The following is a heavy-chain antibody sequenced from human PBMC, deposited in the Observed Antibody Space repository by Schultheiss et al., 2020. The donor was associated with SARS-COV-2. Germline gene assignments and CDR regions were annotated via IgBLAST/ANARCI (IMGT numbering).Heavy chain of an antibody. CDR1: GFTFDEYA. J-gene: IGHJ4*02. D-gene: IGHD3-16*02. CDR3: AKDFYDFVWGRYRYFDS. Sequence: GGSLRLSCSASGFTFDEYAMHWVRQVPGKGLEWVSGISWNSGSIGYADSVKGRFTISRDNAKNSVFLQMNSLRDEDTAFYYCAKDFYDFVWGRYRYFDSWGQGTLVTVS. V-gene: IGHV3-9*01. CDR2: ISWNSGSI.